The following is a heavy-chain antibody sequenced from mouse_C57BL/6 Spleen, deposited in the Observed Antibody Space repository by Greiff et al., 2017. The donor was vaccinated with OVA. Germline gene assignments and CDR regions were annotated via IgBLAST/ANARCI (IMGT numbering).Heavy chain of an antibody. J-gene: IGHJ4*01. V-gene: IGHV5-17*01. CDR2: ISSGSSTI. Sequence: EVMLVESGGGLVKPGGSLKLSCAASGFTFSDYGMHWVRQAPEKGLEWVAYISSGSSTIYYADTVKGRFTISRDNAKNTLFLQMTSLRSEDTAMYYCARTLLLRAYAMDYWGQGTPVTVSS. CDR1: GFTFSDYG. CDR3: ARTLLLRAYAMDY. D-gene: IGHD1-1*01.